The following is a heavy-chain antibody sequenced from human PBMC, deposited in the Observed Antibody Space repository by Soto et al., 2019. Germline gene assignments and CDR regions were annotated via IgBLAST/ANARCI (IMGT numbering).Heavy chain of an antibody. J-gene: IGHJ5*02. CDR3: ARGSSGWYNWFDP. CDR2: IIPIFGTA. CDR1: GGTFSSYA. D-gene: IGHD6-19*01. Sequence: ASVKVSCKASGGTFSSYAISWVRQAPGQGLEWMGGIIPIFGTANYAQKFQGRVTVTADESTSTAYMGLSSLRSEDTAVYYCARGSSGWYNWFDPWGQGTLVTVSS. V-gene: IGHV1-69*13.